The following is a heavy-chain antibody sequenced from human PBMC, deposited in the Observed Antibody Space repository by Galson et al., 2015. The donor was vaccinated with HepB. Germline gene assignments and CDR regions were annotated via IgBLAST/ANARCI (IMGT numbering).Heavy chain of an antibody. V-gene: IGHV1-18*01. CDR1: GYQFTSSG. CDR3: ARDPRYCSGGRCHYLYAMDV. J-gene: IGHJ6*02. CDR2: ISVYNGDT. Sequence: SVKVSCKASGYQFTSSGFSWVRQAPGEGLEWLGWISVYNGDTQSSNKLQGRLTMTTEKHTNTAYLDLRGLRSDDTAVYYCARDPRYCSGGRCHYLYAMDVWGQGTMITVSS. D-gene: IGHD2-15*01.